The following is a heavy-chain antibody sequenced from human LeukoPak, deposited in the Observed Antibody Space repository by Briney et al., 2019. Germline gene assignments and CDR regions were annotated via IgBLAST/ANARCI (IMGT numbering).Heavy chain of an antibody. CDR3: ARVKGRGYDFGGFDY. Sequence: ASVKVSCKASGGTFSSYAISWVRQAPGQGLEWTGGIIPIFGTANYAQKFQGRVTITADESTSTAYMELSSLRSEDTAVYYCARVKGRGYDFGGFDYWGQGTLVTVSS. CDR2: IIPIFGTA. CDR1: GGTFSSYA. V-gene: IGHV1-69*13. J-gene: IGHJ4*02. D-gene: IGHD5-12*01.